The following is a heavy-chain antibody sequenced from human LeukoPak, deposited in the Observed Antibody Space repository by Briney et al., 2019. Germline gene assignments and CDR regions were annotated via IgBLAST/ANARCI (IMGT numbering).Heavy chain of an antibody. Sequence: PGGPLRLSCAASGFTFSSYGMHWVRQAPGKGLEWVAVISYDGSNKYYADSVKGRFTISRDNSKNTLYLQMNSLRAEDTAVYYCAKGGGYSSSWYYFDYWGQGTLVTVSS. V-gene: IGHV3-30*18. CDR1: GFTFSSYG. D-gene: IGHD6-13*01. CDR2: ISYDGSNK. CDR3: AKGGGYSSSWYYFDY. J-gene: IGHJ4*02.